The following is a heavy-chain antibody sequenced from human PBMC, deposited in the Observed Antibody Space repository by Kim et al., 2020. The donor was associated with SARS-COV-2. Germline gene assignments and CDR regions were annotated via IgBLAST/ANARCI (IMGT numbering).Heavy chain of an antibody. D-gene: IGHD2-21*02. V-gene: IGHV3-7*01. J-gene: IGHJ4*02. CDR3: AGDLLRLGAY. Sequence: GGSLRLSCAASGFSFSSNWMAWVRQAPGKGLEWVANIKQDGSEKYYVDSVKGRFTISRDNAKKSLYLQMNSLRAEDTAVYYCAGDLLRLGAYWGQGTLVTVSS. CDR2: IKQDGSEK. CDR1: GFSFSSNW.